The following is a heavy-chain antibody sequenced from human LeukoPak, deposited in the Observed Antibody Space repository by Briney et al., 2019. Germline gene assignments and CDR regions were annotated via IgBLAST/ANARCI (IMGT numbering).Heavy chain of an antibody. CDR2: IKSKTDGGTA. D-gene: IGHD4-17*01. CDR1: GFTFSNAW. Sequence: GGSLRGYCAASGFTFSNAWMSWVRQAPGKGLEWVGRIKSKTDGGTADYAGSVKGRFTISRDDSKNTLYLQMNSLKTEDTAVYYCLCHYGDSRDYWGQGTLVTVSS. J-gene: IGHJ4*02. V-gene: IGHV3-15*01. CDR3: LCHYGDSRDY.